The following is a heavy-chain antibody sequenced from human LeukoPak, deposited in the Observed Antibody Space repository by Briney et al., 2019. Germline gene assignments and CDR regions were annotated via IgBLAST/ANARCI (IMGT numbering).Heavy chain of an antibody. CDR3: AEDREHSYGYYFDY. CDR2: IKQDGSEK. J-gene: IGHJ4*02. D-gene: IGHD5-18*01. V-gene: IGHV3-7*03. Sequence: GGSLRLSCAASGFTLSNHWMTWVRQAPGKGLECVAIIKQDGSEKYYVDSVKGRFTISRDNAKNSLYLQMNSLRAEDTAVYYCAEDREHSYGYYFDYWGQGTLVTVSS. CDR1: GFTLSNHW.